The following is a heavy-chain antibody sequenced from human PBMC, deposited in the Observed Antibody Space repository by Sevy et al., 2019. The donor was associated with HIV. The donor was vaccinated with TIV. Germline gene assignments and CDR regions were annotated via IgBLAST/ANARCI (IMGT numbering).Heavy chain of an antibody. J-gene: IGHJ4*02. Sequence: GGSLSLSCAASGFTFSNAWMSWVRQAPGKGLEWVARIKSKTDGGTTDYAAPVKGRFTISRDDSKNTLYLQMNSLKTEDTAVYYCTSRPRIVVVTADHDYWGQGTLVTVSS. CDR3: TSRPRIVVVTADHDY. CDR1: GFTFSNAW. V-gene: IGHV3-15*01. D-gene: IGHD2-21*02. CDR2: IKSKTDGGTT.